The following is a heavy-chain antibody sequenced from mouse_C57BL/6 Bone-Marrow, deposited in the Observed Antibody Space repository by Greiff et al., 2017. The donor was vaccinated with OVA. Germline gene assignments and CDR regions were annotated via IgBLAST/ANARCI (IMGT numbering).Heavy chain of an antibody. CDR3: ASHYYGSSPYWYFDV. V-gene: IGHV1-55*01. D-gene: IGHD1-1*01. CDR1: GYTFTSYW. Sequence: QVQLQQPGAELVKPGASVKMSCKASGYTFTSYWITWVKQRPGQGLEWIGDIYPGSGSTNYNEKFKSKATLTVDTSSSTAYMQLISLTSEDSAVYYCASHYYGSSPYWYFDVWGTGTTVTVSS. J-gene: IGHJ1*03. CDR2: IYPGSGST.